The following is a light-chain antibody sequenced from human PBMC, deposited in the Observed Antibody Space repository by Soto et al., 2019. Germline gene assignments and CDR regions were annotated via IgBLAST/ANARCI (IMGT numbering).Light chain of an antibody. CDR3: GADHGSGNNFVVV. J-gene: IGLJ2*01. CDR2: VGTGGIVG. V-gene: IGLV9-49*01. CDR1: SGYSNYK. Sequence: QAVVTQPPSASASLGGSVTLTCTLSSGYSNYKVDWYQQRPGKGPRFVMRVGTGGIVGFRGDGIPDRFSVLGSGLNRYLTIKNIQEEDESDYHCGADHGSGNNFVVVFGGGTKVTVL.